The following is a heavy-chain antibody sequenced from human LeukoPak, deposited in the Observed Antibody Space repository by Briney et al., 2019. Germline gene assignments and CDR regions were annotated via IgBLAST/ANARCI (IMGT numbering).Heavy chain of an antibody. CDR2: ISGSGDNT. CDR3: AKGSYYDSSGSFYFDY. CDR1: GFTFSSYA. D-gene: IGHD3-22*01. V-gene: IGHV3-23*01. Sequence: GGSLRLSCAASGFTFSSYAMSWVRQAPGKGLEWVSGISGSGDNTYYADSVKGRFTISRDNSKNTLYVQVNNLGTEDTAAYYCAKGSYYDSSGSFYFDYWGQGTLVTVSS. J-gene: IGHJ4*02.